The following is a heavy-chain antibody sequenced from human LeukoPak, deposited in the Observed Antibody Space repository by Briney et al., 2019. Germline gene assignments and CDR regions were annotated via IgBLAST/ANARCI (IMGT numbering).Heavy chain of an antibody. V-gene: IGHV3-15*01. J-gene: IGHJ4*02. CDR2: IKSKTDGGTT. D-gene: IGHD2-15*01. CDR1: GFTFSSAW. CDR3: TTEGYCSGGNCYSYDN. Sequence: PGGSLRLSCAASGFTFSSAWLSWVRQAPGKGLEWVGRIKSKTDGGTTDYAAPVKGRFTISRDDSKNKLFLQMNSLKTEDTAVYCCTTEGYCSGGNCYSYDNWGQGTLVTVSS.